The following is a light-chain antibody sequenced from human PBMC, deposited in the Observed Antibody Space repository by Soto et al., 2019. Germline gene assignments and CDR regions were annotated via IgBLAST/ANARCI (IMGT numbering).Light chain of an antibody. CDR2: GAS. J-gene: IGKJ4*01. CDR1: LTISNNF. Sequence: EIVLTQSPGTLSLSPGEGATLSCRASLTISNNFIAWYQQRAGQAPRLVIYGASTRATGIPDRFSASGSGTDFTLTISRLEPEDFATYYCQQSYSTPPLTFGGGTKVEIK. V-gene: IGKV3-20*01. CDR3: QQSYSTPPLT.